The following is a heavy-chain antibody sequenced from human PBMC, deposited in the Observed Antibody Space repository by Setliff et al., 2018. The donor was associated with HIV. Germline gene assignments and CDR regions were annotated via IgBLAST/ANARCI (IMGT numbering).Heavy chain of an antibody. D-gene: IGHD6-13*01. J-gene: IGHJ4*02. V-gene: IGHV3-53*01. CDR3: VKGYTSTWGPFDY. CDR2: VYSGGST. Sequence: GGSLRLSCAASGFTVSSNYMSWVRQAPGKGLEWVSVVYSGGSTYYADSVRGRFTISRDNAKSSLYLQMSSLRAEDTAVYYCVKGYTSTWGPFDYWGQGTLVTVSS. CDR1: GFTVSSNY.